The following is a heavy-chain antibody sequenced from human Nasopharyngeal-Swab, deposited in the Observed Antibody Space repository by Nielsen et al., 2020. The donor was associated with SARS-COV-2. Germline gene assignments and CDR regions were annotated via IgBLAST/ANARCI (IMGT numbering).Heavy chain of an antibody. D-gene: IGHD3-22*01. CDR3: ARHPRNYYGGNVYRDDTFDL. Sequence: GESLKISCKASGYDFTTYWSAWVRQMTGEGLEWIGTIYPANSGTAYSPSFQGQVTISADRSVTTAYLQWSSLKASDSAVYYCARHPRNYYGGNVYRDDTFDLWGQGTMVTVSS. J-gene: IGHJ3*01. CDR1: GYDFTTYW. CDR2: IYPANSGT. V-gene: IGHV5-51*01.